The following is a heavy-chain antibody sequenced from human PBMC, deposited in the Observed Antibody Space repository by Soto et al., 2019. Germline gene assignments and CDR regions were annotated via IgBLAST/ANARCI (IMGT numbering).Heavy chain of an antibody. CDR3: AKDGGIVLMVYAIGAGSFDY. D-gene: IGHD2-8*01. J-gene: IGHJ4*02. V-gene: IGHV3-23*01. Sequence: PGGSLRLSCAASGFTFSSYAMSWVRQAPGKGLEWVSAISGSGGSTYYADSVKGRFTISRDNSKNTLYLQMNSLRAEDTAVYYCAKDGGIVLMVYAIGAGSFDYWGQGTLVTVSS. CDR1: GFTFSSYA. CDR2: ISGSGGST.